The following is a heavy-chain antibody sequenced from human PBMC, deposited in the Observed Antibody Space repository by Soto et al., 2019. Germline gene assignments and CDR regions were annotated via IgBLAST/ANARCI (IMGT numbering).Heavy chain of an antibody. CDR3: ARDRLKGYCSGGSCYSYYYYGMDV. V-gene: IGHV1-18*01. J-gene: IGHJ6*02. CDR1: GYTFTSYG. Sequence: RASVKVSCKASGYTFTSYGISWVRQAPGQGLEWMGWISAYNGNTNYAQKLQGRVTMTTDTSTSTAYMELRSLRSDDTAVYYCARDRLKGYCSGGSCYSYYYYGMDVWGQGTTVTVSS. D-gene: IGHD2-15*01. CDR2: ISAYNGNT.